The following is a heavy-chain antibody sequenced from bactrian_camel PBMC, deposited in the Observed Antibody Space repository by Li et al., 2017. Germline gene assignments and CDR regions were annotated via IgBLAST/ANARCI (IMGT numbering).Heavy chain of an antibody. V-gene: IGHV3-3*01. CDR2: IYSGGEVT. CDR3: AATRGPLLVRYVFEEGRYKH. CDR1: GPSTRTKC. Sequence: HVQLVESGGGLAPAGDSLRLSCVASGPSTRTKCMGWFRQAPGKEREGVAAIYSGGEVTYYADSVKGRFTISQDNTENTLYLQMDSLKPDDTANYYCAATRGPLLVRYVFEEGRYKHWGQGTQVTVS. J-gene: IGHJ4*01. D-gene: IGHD3*01.